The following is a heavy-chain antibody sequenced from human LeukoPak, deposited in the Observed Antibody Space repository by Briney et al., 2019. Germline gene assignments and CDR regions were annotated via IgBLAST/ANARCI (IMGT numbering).Heavy chain of an antibody. V-gene: IGHV3-30*02. D-gene: IGHD3-22*01. CDR2: IRYDGSNK. CDR3: AKDLAGYYDSSGYYYYYYYMDV. Sequence: PGGSLRLSCAASGFTFSSYGMHWVRQAPGKGLEWVAFIRYDGSNKYYADSVKGRFTISRDNSKNTLYLQMNSLRAEDTAVYYCAKDLAGYYDSSGYYYYYYYMDVWGKGTTVTISS. J-gene: IGHJ6*03. CDR1: GFTFSSYG.